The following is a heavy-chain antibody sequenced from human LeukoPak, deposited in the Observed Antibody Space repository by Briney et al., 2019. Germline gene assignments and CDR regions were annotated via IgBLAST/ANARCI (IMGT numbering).Heavy chain of an antibody. CDR2: IIGRGGNT. Sequence: APSMRLSCAPSGFTFSSYAMSCVRHAPGKGLEWVSSIIGRGGNTYYADSVKGRFTISRDNSKNTLYLQMNSLRAEDTAVYYCAKDSAPYYDILTGYSLFDYWGQGTLVTVSS. CDR3: AKDSAPYYDILTGYSLFDY. J-gene: IGHJ4*02. D-gene: IGHD3-9*01. V-gene: IGHV3-23*01. CDR1: GFTFSSYA.